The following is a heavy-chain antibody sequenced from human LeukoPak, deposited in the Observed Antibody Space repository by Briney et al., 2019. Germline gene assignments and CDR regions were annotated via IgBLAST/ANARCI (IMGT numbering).Heavy chain of an antibody. V-gene: IGHV3-30*18. CDR3: AKAAYCTSTSCHFSGYAQRPLDS. J-gene: IGHJ4*02. Sequence: PGRSLRLSCAASGFTFNMYGMYWVRQAPGKGLEWVAGISNDGSTKDYADSVKGRFTISRDSSKKSMFLQMNSLRAEDTAVYYCAKAAYCTSTSCHFSGYAQRPLDSWGQGTLVTVSS. CDR2: ISNDGSTK. D-gene: IGHD2-2*01. CDR1: GFTFNMYG.